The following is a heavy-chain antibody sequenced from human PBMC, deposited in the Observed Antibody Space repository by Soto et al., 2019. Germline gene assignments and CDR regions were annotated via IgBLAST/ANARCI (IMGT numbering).Heavy chain of an antibody. CDR1: GGTFSSYA. Sequence: QVQLVQSGAAVKKPGSSVKVSCKASGGTFSSYAISWVRQAPGQGLEWMGGIIPIFGTANYAQKFQGRVTITADESTSTAYMEMSSLRAEDTAVYYCARHRYDRARWGWAAFDIWGQGTMVTVSS. CDR3: ARHRYDRARWGWAAFDI. D-gene: IGHD5-12*01. CDR2: IIPIFGTA. V-gene: IGHV1-69*01. J-gene: IGHJ3*02.